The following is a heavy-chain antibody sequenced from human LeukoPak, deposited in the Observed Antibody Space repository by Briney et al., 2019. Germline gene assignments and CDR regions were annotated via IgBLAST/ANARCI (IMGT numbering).Heavy chain of an antibody. Sequence: GESLKISCKGSGYSFTSYWIGWVRQMPGKGLEYIGIIYPGDSDIRYSPSYQGQVTISADKSISTAYLQWSSLKASDTAMYYCARQEYCSGGSCYTWFDPWGQGTLVTVSS. J-gene: IGHJ5*02. CDR2: IYPGDSDI. D-gene: IGHD2-15*01. CDR3: ARQEYCSGGSCYTWFDP. CDR1: GYSFTSYW. V-gene: IGHV5-51*01.